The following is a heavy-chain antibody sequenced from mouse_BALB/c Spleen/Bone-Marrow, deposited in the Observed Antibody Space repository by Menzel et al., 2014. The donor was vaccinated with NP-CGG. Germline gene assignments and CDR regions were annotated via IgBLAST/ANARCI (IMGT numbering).Heavy chain of an antibody. Sequence: QVQLQQSGAELARPGASVKLSCKASGYTLTDYYINWVKQRTGQGLEWIGEIYPGSGNTYYNEKFKGKATLAADKSSSTAYMQLSSLTSEDSAVYFCARDWDYYAMDYWGQGTSVTVSS. CDR1: GYTLTDYY. D-gene: IGHD4-1*01. CDR2: IYPGSGNT. J-gene: IGHJ4*01. V-gene: IGHV1-77*01. CDR3: ARDWDYYAMDY.